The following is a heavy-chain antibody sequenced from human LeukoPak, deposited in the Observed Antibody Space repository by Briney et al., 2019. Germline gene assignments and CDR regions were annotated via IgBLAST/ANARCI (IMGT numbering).Heavy chain of an antibody. D-gene: IGHD3-22*01. J-gene: IGHJ5*02. Sequence: GASVKVSCKASGYTFTSYGISWVRQAPGQGLEWMGWISAYNGNTNYAQKLQGRVTMTTDTSTSTAYMELRSLRSDDTAVYYCARPTYYYDSSGSTGEFDPWGQGTLVTVSS. CDR2: ISAYNGNT. CDR1: GYTFTSYG. CDR3: ARPTYYYDSSGSTGEFDP. V-gene: IGHV1-18*01.